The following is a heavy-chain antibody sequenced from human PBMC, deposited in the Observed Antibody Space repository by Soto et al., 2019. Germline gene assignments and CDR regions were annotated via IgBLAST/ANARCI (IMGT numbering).Heavy chain of an antibody. CDR3: ARKPETGTTVPFDY. CDR1: RLTFKNYG. Sequence: QVKLVESGGGVVQPGTSLRLSCAASRLTFKNYGMHWVRQVAGKGLEWVAVIAKDGQTKHYADSVKGRFTISRDNSKDTLYLEMNGLRVEDTAVYYCARKPETGTTVPFDYWGQGTLVTVSS. D-gene: IGHD1-1*01. CDR2: IAKDGQTK. J-gene: IGHJ4*02. V-gene: IGHV3-30*03.